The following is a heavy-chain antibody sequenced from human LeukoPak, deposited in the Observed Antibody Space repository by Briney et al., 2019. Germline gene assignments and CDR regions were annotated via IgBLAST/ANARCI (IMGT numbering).Heavy chain of an antibody. Sequence: SETLSLTCAVYGGSFSCYYWTWIRQPPGKGLEWIGEINDSGSINYNPTLKSRVTISVDTSKNQFSLKLTSVTAADTAVYYCARGRRWWGQGTLVTVSS. CDR2: INDSGSI. V-gene: IGHV4-34*01. J-gene: IGHJ4*02. D-gene: IGHD5-24*01. CDR3: ARGRRW. CDR1: GGSFSCYY.